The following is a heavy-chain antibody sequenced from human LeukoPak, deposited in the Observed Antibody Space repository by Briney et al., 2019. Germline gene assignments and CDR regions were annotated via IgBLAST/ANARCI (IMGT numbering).Heavy chain of an antibody. J-gene: IGHJ4*02. CDR3: ARDLGGYSGYDYDY. CDR2: IHHNCRGK. V-gene: IGHV1-2*06. CDR1: GYSFTGDY. D-gene: IGHD5-12*01. Sequence: ASVKVTCKTSGYSFTGDYFHWMRQPPGQGLECMGRIHHNCRGKSYAQKVQGSLTMTRHTSISTAYMELNRLRSDDTAVYYCARDLGGYSGYDYDYWGEGTLGTVSS.